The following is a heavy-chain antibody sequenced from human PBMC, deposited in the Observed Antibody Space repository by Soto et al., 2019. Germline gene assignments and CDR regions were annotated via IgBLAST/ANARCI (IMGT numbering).Heavy chain of an antibody. V-gene: IGHV3-33*01. CDR1: GFTFSSYG. Sequence: QVQLVESGGGVVQPGRSLRLSCAASGFTFSSYGMHWVRQAPVKGLEWVAVIWCDGSNEYYADSVKGRFTISRDNSKNALYLQMNSLRAEDTAVYYCARDQGDVVVVAAAPSEYYFDYWGQGTLVTVSS. CDR2: IWCDGSNE. D-gene: IGHD2-15*01. CDR3: ARDQGDVVVVAAAPSEYYFDY. J-gene: IGHJ4*02.